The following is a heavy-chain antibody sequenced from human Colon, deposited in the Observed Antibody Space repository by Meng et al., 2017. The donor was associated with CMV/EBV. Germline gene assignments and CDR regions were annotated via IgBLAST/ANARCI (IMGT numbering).Heavy chain of an antibody. CDR1: GDSINGYY. CDR2: FFPSGST. CDR3: ARGLSLPLSVDAFDV. V-gene: IGHV4-59*01. J-gene: IGHJ3*01. Sequence: SETLSLTCIVSGDSINGYYWSWIRQPPGKRREWIGYFFPSGSTKYNPSLTSRATISQDTTKRQFSLNLNSVTAADTAFYFCARGLSLPLSVDAFDVWGRGTLVTVSS. D-gene: IGHD1-14*01.